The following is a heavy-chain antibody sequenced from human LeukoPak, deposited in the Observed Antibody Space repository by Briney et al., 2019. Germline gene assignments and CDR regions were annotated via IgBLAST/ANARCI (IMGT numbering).Heavy chain of an antibody. CDR3: ASMIVGAAIFDY. Sequence: GGSLRLSCTASGFTFSTYSMNWVRQAPGKGLEWVSFISGSTSTIYYADSVKGRFTISRDNAKNSLYLQMNSLRDEDTAVYYCASMIVGAAIFDYWGQGTLVTVSS. V-gene: IGHV3-48*02. CDR1: GFTFSTYS. D-gene: IGHD1-26*01. J-gene: IGHJ4*02. CDR2: ISGSTSTI.